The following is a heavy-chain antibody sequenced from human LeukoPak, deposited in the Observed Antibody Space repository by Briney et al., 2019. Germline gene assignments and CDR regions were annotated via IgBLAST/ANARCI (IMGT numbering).Heavy chain of an antibody. D-gene: IGHD3-10*01. CDR3: ARNRGPRGSFKLDFDY. Sequence: ASVKVSCKASGYTFTSYGISWVRQAPGQGLEWVGWISAYNGNTNYAQKLQGRVTMTTDTSTSTAYMELRSLRSDDTAVYYCARNRGPRGSFKLDFDYWGQGTLVTVSS. CDR1: GYTFTSYG. CDR2: ISAYNGNT. V-gene: IGHV1-18*01. J-gene: IGHJ4*02.